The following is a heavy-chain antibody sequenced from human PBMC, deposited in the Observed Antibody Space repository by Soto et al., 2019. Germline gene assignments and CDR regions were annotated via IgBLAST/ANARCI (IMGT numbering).Heavy chain of an antibody. CDR1: GGSISSYY. CDR3: AREGRTYSSSWYAFDY. D-gene: IGHD6-13*01. CDR2: IYYSGST. Sequence: SETLSLTCTVAGGSISSYYRNWIRKPPGKGLEWIGYIYYSGSTNYNPSLKSRVTISVDTSKNQFSLKLSSVTAADTAVYYCAREGRTYSSSWYAFDYWGQGTLVTVSS. J-gene: IGHJ4*02. V-gene: IGHV4-59*01.